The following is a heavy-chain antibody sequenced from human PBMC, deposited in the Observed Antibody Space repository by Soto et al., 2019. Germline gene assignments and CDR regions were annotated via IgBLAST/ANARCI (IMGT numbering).Heavy chain of an antibody. CDR1: GFTFDDYG. CDR2: INWNSGII. D-gene: IGHD1-1*01. Sequence: EVNLVESGGGLVQPGRSLRLSCAASGFTFDDYGMHWVRQASGKGLEWVAGINWNSGIIVYADSVKGRLSISRDNAKNSLFLQMNSLRVEDTALYFCARDREAGTRGYFDYWGQGTLLTVSS. CDR3: ARDREAGTRGYFDY. V-gene: IGHV3-9*01. J-gene: IGHJ4*02.